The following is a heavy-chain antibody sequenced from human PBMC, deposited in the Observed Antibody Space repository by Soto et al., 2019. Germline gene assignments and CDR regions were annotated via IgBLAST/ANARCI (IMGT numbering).Heavy chain of an antibody. CDR3: TIVRVADSALDH. Sequence: GGSLRRSCVGSGFIFSNNGIHWVRQTPGKGLEWVAFMSYDGSDTFYADSAKGRFTISRDNSKNTLFLHISNLRAEDTAMYYCTIVRVADSALDHWGQGTLVTVSS. CDR2: MSYDGSDT. CDR1: GFIFSNNG. V-gene: IGHV3-30*02. J-gene: IGHJ4*02. D-gene: IGHD3-10*02.